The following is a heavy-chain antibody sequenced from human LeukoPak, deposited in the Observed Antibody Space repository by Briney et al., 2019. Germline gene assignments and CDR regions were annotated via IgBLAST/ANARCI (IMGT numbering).Heavy chain of an antibody. CDR3: ARDRVDSWFDY. Sequence: ASVKVSCKASGYTFSGYGISWARQAPGQGLEWMAWISAYNGQTSYAQKVQGRVTMTTEISTSTAYMELRSLRSDDTAVYYCARDRVDSWFDYWGQGALVTVSS. CDR1: GYTFSGYG. CDR2: ISAYNGQT. J-gene: IGHJ4*02. V-gene: IGHV1-18*01. D-gene: IGHD2-21*01.